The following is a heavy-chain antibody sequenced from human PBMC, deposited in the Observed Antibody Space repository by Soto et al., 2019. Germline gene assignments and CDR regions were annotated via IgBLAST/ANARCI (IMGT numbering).Heavy chain of an antibody. CDR1: GYTFTSYG. V-gene: IGHV1-18*01. J-gene: IGHJ6*03. Sequence: QVQLVQSGGEVKAPGASVKVSCKASGYTFTSYGFNLVRQAPGQGLEWMGWISADNVHTNYAQKFQGRVTMTTDTFTSTAYLELRSLRSDDTAVYYCARVGYCSGYSCHYMDVWGRGTTVTVSS. D-gene: IGHD2-2*01. CDR3: ARVGYCSGYSCHYMDV. CDR2: ISADNVHT.